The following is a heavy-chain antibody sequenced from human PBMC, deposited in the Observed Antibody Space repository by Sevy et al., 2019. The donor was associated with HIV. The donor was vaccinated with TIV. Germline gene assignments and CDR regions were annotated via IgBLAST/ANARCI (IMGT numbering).Heavy chain of an antibody. CDR2: IWYDGSNK. CDR1: GFTFSSYG. V-gene: IGHV3-33*01. J-gene: IGHJ6*02. D-gene: IGHD6-19*01. CDR3: AIVKGYSSGSYYYGMDV. Sequence: GGSLRLSCAASGFTFSSYGMHWVRQAPGKGLEWVAVIWYDGSNKYYADSVKGRFTISRDNSKNTLYLQMNSLRAEDTAVYYCAIVKGYSSGSYYYGMDVWGQGTTVTVSS.